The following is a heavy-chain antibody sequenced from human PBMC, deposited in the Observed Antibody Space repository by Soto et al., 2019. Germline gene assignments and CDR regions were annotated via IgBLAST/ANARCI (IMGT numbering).Heavy chain of an antibody. D-gene: IGHD2-15*01. CDR3: ARAPRYCSGGSCFHFDY. V-gene: IGHV1-2*04. CDR1: GYTFTCYY. Sequence: GASVKVSCKASGYTFTCYYMHWVRQAPGQGLEWMGWINPNSGGTNYAQKFQGWVTMTRDTSISTAYMELSRLRSDDTAVYYCARAPRYCSGGSCFHFDYWGQGTLVTVS. CDR2: INPNSGGT. J-gene: IGHJ4*02.